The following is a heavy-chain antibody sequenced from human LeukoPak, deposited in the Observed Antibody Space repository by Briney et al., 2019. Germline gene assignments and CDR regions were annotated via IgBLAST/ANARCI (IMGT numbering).Heavy chain of an antibody. CDR1: GSTFTSYG. CDR3: AREEGGSYYGGPFEPDFDY. J-gene: IGHJ4*02. Sequence: ASVKVSCKASGSTFTSYGISWVRQAPGQGLGWMGWTSAYNGNTTYAQKFQGRFTITTDTYTSTAYMQLRSLRSDYTAVYYCAREEGGSYYGGPFEPDFDYWGQGTLVTVSS. D-gene: IGHD1-26*01. CDR2: TSAYNGNT. V-gene: IGHV1-18*01.